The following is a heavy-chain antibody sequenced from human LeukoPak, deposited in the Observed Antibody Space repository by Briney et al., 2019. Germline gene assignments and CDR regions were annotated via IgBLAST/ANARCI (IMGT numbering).Heavy chain of an antibody. CDR3: VRNSGDLGA. CDR1: GFTVSNNN. D-gene: IGHD2-21*02. J-gene: IGHJ5*02. CDR2: IYSAGGT. V-gene: IGHV3-53*01. Sequence: PGGSLRLSCAASGFTVSNNNMRWVRRAAGKGLEWVALIYSAGGTYYADSVKGRFTISRDNSKNTLHLQMNSLRAEDTAVYYCVRNSGDLGAWGQGTLVTVSS.